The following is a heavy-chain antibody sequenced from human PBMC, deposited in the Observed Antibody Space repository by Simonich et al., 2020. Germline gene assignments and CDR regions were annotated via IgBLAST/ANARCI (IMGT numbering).Heavy chain of an antibody. CDR3: ARDVRRDGFDY. CDR1: GCTFSSNW. J-gene: IGHJ4*02. CDR2: KKQNGSEK. V-gene: IGHV3-7*01. Sequence: EVQLVESGGGLVQPGGSLRLSCAAAGCTFSSNWMGGGQGPGKGLGWGAKKKQNGSEKYYVDSVKGRFTISRDNAKNSLYLQMNSLRAEDTAVYYCARDVRRDGFDYWGQGTLVTVSS.